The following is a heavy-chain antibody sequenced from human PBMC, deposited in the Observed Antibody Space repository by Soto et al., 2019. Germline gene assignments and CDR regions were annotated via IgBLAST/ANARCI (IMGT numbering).Heavy chain of an antibody. CDR1: GGSITTYY. V-gene: IGHV4-4*07. CDR2: IHSSGST. D-gene: IGHD3-16*01. J-gene: IGHJ4*02. Sequence: SETLSLTCTVSGGSITTYYWSWIRQPAGKGLEWIGRIHSSGSTNYNPSLKSRVTMSLDTAKNQFSLKLNSVTAADTAVYYCARVKDLSPSEWGQGTLVTVSS. CDR3: ARVKDLSPSE.